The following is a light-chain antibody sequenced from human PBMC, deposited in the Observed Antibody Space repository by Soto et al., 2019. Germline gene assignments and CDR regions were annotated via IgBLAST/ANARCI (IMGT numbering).Light chain of an antibody. V-gene: IGKV3-20*01. CDR2: GAS. CDR3: QQYGRSHPWT. Sequence: EIVLTQSPGTLSLSPGERATLSCRASQSVSSSYLAWYQQKPGQAPRLLIYGASSRATGIPDRFSGSGSGTDFTLTISRLEPEDFAVYYCQQYGRSHPWTFGQGTKVEIK. J-gene: IGKJ1*01. CDR1: QSVSSSY.